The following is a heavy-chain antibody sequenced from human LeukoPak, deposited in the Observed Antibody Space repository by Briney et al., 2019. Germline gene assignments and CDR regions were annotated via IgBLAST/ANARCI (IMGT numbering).Heavy chain of an antibody. Sequence: GGTLRLSCAASGFTFSDYGMSWVRQAPGKGLEWVAVISYDGIRKYYSDSGKGRFTISRDNSKNTLYLQMNSLRAEDTAVYYCARGHSSSWSFFDYWGQGTLVTVSS. CDR3: ARGHSSSWSFFDY. CDR2: ISYDGIRK. D-gene: IGHD6-13*01. J-gene: IGHJ4*02. CDR1: GFTFSDYG. V-gene: IGHV3-30*03.